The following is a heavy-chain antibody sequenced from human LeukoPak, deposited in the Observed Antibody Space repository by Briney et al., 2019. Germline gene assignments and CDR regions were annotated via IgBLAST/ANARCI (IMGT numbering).Heavy chain of an antibody. V-gene: IGHV4-31*03. CDR3: ARPLWDDDSSGYAFDI. J-gene: IGHJ3*02. CDR2: IYYSGST. CDR1: GGSISSGGYY. Sequence: PSQTLSLTCTVSGGSISSGGYYWSWIRQHPGKGLEWIGYIYYSGSTYYNPSLKSRVTISVDTSKNQFSLKLSSVTAADTAVYYCARPLWDDDSSGYAFDIWGQGTMVTVSS. D-gene: IGHD3-22*01.